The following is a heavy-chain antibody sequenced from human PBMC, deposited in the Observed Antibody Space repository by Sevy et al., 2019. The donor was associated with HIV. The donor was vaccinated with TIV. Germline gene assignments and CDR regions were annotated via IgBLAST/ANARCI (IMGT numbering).Heavy chain of an antibody. Sequence: SLRLSCAASGFTFSSYGMHWARQAPGKGLERLGTIWNDGTTRYYADSVKGRFAISRDNSKNTMYLQMNSLRAEDTAVYACARESGSNWYFDLWGRGTLVTVSS. CDR1: GFTFSSYG. D-gene: IGHD1-26*01. V-gene: IGHV3-33*04. CDR2: IWNDGTTR. CDR3: ARESGSNWYFDL. J-gene: IGHJ2*01.